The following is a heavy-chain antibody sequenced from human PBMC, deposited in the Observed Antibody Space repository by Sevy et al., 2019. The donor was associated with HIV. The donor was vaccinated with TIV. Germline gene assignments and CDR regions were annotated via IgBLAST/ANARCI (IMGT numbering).Heavy chain of an antibody. D-gene: IGHD2-21*02. CDR2: ISSNGGST. Sequence: GESLKISCSASGFTFSSYAMHWVRQAPGKGLEYVSAISSNGGSTYYADSVKGRFTISRDNSKNTLYLQMSSLRAEDTAVYYCVKGGGDSNYYYYYGMDVWGQGTTVTVSS. CDR1: GFTFSSYA. J-gene: IGHJ6*02. V-gene: IGHV3-64D*06. CDR3: VKGGGDSNYYYYYGMDV.